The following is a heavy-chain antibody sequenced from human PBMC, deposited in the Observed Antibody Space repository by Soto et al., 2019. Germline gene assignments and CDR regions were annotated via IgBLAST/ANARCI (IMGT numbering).Heavy chain of an antibody. CDR3: AHLKTRAYSLAY. CDR2: VYWNDDK. V-gene: IGHV2-5*01. J-gene: IGHJ4*02. Sequence: SRPTLVNPTQTLTLTCTFSGFSLSTSQVGVGWIREPPGKALEWLAHVYWNDDKYYSLCLKSRLTIINDTSKSQVVLTMTNRDPVDTATYYCAHLKTRAYSLAYWGKGPLVTVSS. CDR1: GFSLSTSQVG.